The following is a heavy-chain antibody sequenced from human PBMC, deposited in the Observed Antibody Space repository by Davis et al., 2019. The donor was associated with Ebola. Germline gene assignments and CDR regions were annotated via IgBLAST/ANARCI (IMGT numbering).Heavy chain of an antibody. D-gene: IGHD6-19*01. J-gene: IGHJ4*02. CDR1: GGSSSGYY. CDR3: ARAPAVRGWYGY. V-gene: IGHV4-34*01. Sequence: SETLSLTCAVYGGSSSGYYWSWIRQPPGKGLEWIGEINHSGSTNYNPSLKSRVTISVDTSKNQFSLKLSSVTAADTAVYYCARAPAVRGWYGYWGQGTLVTVSS. CDR2: INHSGST.